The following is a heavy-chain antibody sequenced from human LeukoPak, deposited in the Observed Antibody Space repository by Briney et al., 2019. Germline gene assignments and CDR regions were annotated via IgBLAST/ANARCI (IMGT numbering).Heavy chain of an antibody. D-gene: IGHD6-13*01. Sequence: GGSLRLLCAASAFASSAYAMSWVRQAPGKGLEGGSAFSGRDEKTYYADSAKGRFTISRDNSKNTLYLQMNSLRAEDTAIYYCAKEELAYGYSSSWQFDDWGQGTLVTVSS. J-gene: IGHJ4*02. CDR3: AKEELAYGYSSSWQFDD. CDR1: AFASSAYA. V-gene: IGHV3-23*01. CDR2: FSGRDEKT.